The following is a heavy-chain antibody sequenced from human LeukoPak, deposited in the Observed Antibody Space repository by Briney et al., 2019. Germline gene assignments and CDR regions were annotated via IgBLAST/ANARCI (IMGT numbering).Heavy chain of an antibody. Sequence: PSQTLSLTCTVSGDSISSNSNYYWSWIRQPAGKGLEWIGRTHTSGSTSYNPSLKSRVTISVDTSKNQFSLKLSSVAAADTAVYYCARHHYQLSALDYWGQGTLVTVSS. CDR3: ARHHYQLSALDY. J-gene: IGHJ4*02. CDR2: THTSGST. V-gene: IGHV4-61*02. CDR1: GDSISSNSNYY. D-gene: IGHD2-2*01.